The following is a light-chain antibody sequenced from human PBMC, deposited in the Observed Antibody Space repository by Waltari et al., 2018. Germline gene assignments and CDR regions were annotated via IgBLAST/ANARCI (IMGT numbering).Light chain of an antibody. Sequence: DIVMTQSPDSLAVSLGERATLNCKSSPSVLYSSNNKNYLAWYQQKPGQPPKLLIYWASTRESGVPDRFSGSGSETDFTLTISSLQAEDVAVYYCQQYYSSLPYTFGQGTKLEIK. CDR2: WAS. CDR3: QQYYSSLPYT. V-gene: IGKV4-1*01. CDR1: PSVLYSSNNKNY. J-gene: IGKJ2*01.